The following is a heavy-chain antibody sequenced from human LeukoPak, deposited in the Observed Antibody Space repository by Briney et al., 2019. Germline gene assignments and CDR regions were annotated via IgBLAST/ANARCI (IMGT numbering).Heavy chain of an antibody. D-gene: IGHD3-3*01. J-gene: IGHJ4*02. V-gene: IGHV1-2*02. CDR3: ARGFRLRFLEWLFNY. Sequence: GASVKVSCKASGYTFTAYYMHWVRQAPGQGLEWMGWINPNSGGTNYAREFQGRVTMTRDTSISTAYMELSRLRSDDTAVYYCARGFRLRFLEWLFNYWGQGTLVTVSS. CDR1: GYTFTAYY. CDR2: INPNSGGT.